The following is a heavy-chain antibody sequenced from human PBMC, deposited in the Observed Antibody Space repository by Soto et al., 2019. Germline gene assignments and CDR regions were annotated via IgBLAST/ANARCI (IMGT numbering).Heavy chain of an antibody. CDR1: GYSFTSYW. Sequence: GESLKISCKGSGYSFTSYWIGWVRQMPGKGLEWMGIIYPGDSDTRYSPSFQGQVTISADKSISTAYLQWSSLEASDTAMYYCARLGYYYDSSGYYADETLDYWGQGTLVTVSS. CDR3: ARLGYYYDSSGYYADETLDY. CDR2: IYPGDSDT. D-gene: IGHD3-22*01. J-gene: IGHJ4*02. V-gene: IGHV5-51*01.